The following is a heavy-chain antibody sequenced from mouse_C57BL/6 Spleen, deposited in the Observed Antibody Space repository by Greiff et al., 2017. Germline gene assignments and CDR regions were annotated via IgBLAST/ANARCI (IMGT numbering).Heavy chain of an antibody. V-gene: IGHV1-50*01. Sequence: VQLQQPGAELVKPGASVKLSCKASGYTFTSYWMRWVKQRPGQGLEWIGEIDPSDSYTNYNQKFKGKATLTVDTSSSTAYMQLSSLTSEDSAVYYCARRYYGSSFLYYFDYWGQGTTLTVSS. CDR3: ARRYYGSSFLYYFDY. CDR1: GYTFTSYW. D-gene: IGHD1-1*01. CDR2: IDPSDSYT. J-gene: IGHJ2*01.